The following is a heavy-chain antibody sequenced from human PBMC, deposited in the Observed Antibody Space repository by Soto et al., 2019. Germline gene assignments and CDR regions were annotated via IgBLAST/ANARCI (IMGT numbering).Heavy chain of an antibody. D-gene: IGHD3-9*01. J-gene: IGHJ4*02. Sequence: PGGSLRLSCAASGFTFSSYEMNRVRQAPGKGLEWVSYISSSGSTIYYADSVKGRFTISRDNAKNSLYLQMNSLRAEDTAVYYCARSNDILTGYYVNFDYWGQGTLVTVSS. CDR2: ISSSGSTI. CDR1: GFTFSSYE. CDR3: ARSNDILTGYYVNFDY. V-gene: IGHV3-48*03.